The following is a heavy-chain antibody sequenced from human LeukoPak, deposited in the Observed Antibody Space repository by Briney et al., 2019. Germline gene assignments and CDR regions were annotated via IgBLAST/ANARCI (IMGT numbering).Heavy chain of an antibody. J-gene: IGHJ4*02. CDR3: ARGLGYCSSTSCYGRADY. Sequence: GGSLRLSCAASGFTFSTYAMSWVRQAPGKGLEWVSSISRSSSYIYYPDSLKGRITISRDNANNSLYLQMNSLRAEDTAVYYCARGLGYCSSTSCYGRADYWGQGTLVTVSS. V-gene: IGHV3-21*01. D-gene: IGHD2-2*01. CDR2: ISRSSSYI. CDR1: GFTFSTYA.